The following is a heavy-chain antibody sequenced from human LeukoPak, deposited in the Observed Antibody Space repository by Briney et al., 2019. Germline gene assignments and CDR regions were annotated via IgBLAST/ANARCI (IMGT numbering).Heavy chain of an antibody. CDR1: GFSFSTYA. J-gene: IGHJ4*02. CDR3: AKSLYGGCDY. V-gene: IGHV3-23*01. Sequence: GGSLRLSCAASGFSFSTYAMSWVRQAPGKGLEWVSGVNGNGGSTSYADSVKGRFTIFRDSSKNTVYLQMNSLRVEDTAVYYCAKSLYGGCDYWGQGTVVTVSS. D-gene: IGHD3-16*02. CDR2: VNGNGGST.